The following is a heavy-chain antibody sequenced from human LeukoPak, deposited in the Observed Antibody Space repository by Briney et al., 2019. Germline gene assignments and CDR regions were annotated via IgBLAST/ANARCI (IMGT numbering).Heavy chain of an antibody. D-gene: IGHD2-15*01. J-gene: IGHJ5*02. V-gene: IGHV4-30-2*01. CDR3: ARFIVVVAATSIGRFDP. CDR2: IYHSGST. CDR1: GGSISSGGYS. Sequence: PSQTLSLTCAVSGGSISSGGYSWSWIRQPPGKGLEWIGYIYHSGSTYYNPSLKSRVTISVDRSKNQFSLKLSSVTAADTAVYYCARFIVVVAATSIGRFDPWGQGTLVTVSS.